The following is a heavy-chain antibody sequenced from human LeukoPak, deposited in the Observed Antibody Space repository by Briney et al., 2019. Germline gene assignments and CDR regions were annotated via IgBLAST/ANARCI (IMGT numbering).Heavy chain of an antibody. V-gene: IGHV1-18*01. J-gene: IGHJ6*03. CDR1: GYTFTSHG. D-gene: IGHD5-12*01. CDR3: ARATVPYSGYGKSYYYYYMDV. Sequence: GASVKVSCKASGYTFTSHGISWVRQAPGQGLEWMGWISTYNGNTNYAQKFQGRVTMTRDMSTSTVYMELSSLRSEDTAVYYCARATVPYSGYGKSYYYYYMDVWGKGTTVTVSS. CDR2: ISTYNGNT.